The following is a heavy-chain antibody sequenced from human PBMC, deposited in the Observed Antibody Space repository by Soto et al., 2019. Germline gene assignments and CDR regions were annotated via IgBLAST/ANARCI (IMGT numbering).Heavy chain of an antibody. D-gene: IGHD3-3*01. CDR1: GYTFTSYG. CDR3: ARGGEVHYYDLWSGYYTDAFDI. J-gene: IGHJ3*02. V-gene: IGHV1-18*01. CDR2: ISAYNGNT. Sequence: ASVKVSCKASGYTFTSYGISWVRQAPGQGLEWMGWISAYNGNTNYAQKLQGRVTMTTDTSTSTAYMELRSLRSDDTAVYYCARGGEVHYYDLWSGYYTDAFDIRGQGTMDTVSS.